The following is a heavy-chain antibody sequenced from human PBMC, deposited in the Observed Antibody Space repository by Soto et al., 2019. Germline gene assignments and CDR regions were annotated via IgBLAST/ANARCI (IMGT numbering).Heavy chain of an antibody. V-gene: IGHV4-31*03. Sequence: SETLSLTCTVSGGSISRGGYYWSWLRQHPGKGLEWIGYIYYSGSTYYNPSLKGRVTISVDTSKNQFSLKLSSVTAADTAVYYCARYRIAPAGGLVPDKDYYYDAMDVSGQGTTVSVSS. D-gene: IGHD6-13*01. CDR2: IYYSGST. CDR3: ARYRIAPAGGLVPDKDYYYDAMDV. J-gene: IGHJ6*02. CDR1: GGSISRGGYY.